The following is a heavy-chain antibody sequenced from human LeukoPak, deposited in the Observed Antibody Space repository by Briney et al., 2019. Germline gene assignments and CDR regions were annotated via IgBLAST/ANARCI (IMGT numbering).Heavy chain of an antibody. V-gene: IGHV3-23*01. CDR3: AKGTVPAALFWFDP. J-gene: IGHJ5*02. CDR2: ISGSGGST. CDR1: GFTFSSYA. D-gene: IGHD2-2*01. Sequence: GGSLRLSCAASGFTFSSYAMSWVRQAPGKWLEWVSAISGSGGSTYYADSVKGRFTITRDNSKNTLYLQMNSLRAEDTAVYYCAKGTVPAALFWFDPWGQGTLVTVSS.